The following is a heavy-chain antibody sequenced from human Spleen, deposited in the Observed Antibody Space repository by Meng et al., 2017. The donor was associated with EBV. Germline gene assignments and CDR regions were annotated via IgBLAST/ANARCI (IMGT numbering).Heavy chain of an antibody. CDR3: ARGHYDGY. CDR2: IITLSGTP. V-gene: IGHV1-69*01. CDR1: GGTFSSYA. D-gene: IGHD3-16*01. Sequence: QVQLVQSGAGVKKPGSSVKASCKASGGTFSSYAISWVRQAPGRGLEGMGGIITLSGTPTYAQKFQGRLTITADPSTRTTYMELRGLTSDDTAIYYCARGHYDGYWGQGTLVTVSS. J-gene: IGHJ4*02.